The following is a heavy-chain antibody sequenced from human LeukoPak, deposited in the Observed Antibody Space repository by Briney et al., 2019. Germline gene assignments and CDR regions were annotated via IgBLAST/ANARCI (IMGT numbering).Heavy chain of an antibody. J-gene: IGHJ5*02. Sequence: PSETLSLTCAVYGGSFSGYCWSWIRQPPGKGLEWIGEINHSGSTNCNPSLKSRVTISVDTSKNQFSLKLSSVTAADTAVYYCASITMVRGVSNWFDPWGQGTLVTVSS. D-gene: IGHD3-10*01. CDR2: INHSGST. CDR3: ASITMVRGVSNWFDP. CDR1: GGSFSGYC. V-gene: IGHV4-34*01.